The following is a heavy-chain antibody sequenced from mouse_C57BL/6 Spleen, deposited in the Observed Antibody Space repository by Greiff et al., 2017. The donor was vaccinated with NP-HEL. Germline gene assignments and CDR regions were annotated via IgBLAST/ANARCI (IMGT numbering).Heavy chain of an antibody. V-gene: IGHV10-1*01. CDR1: GFSFNTYA. D-gene: IGHD2-3*01. CDR2: IRSKSNNYAT. CDR3: VRDGYYLHAMDY. Sequence: EVQLVESGGGLVQPKGSLKLSCAASGFSFNTYAMNWVRQAPGKGLEWVARIRSKSNNYATYYADSVKDRFTISRDDSESMLYLQMNNLKTEDTAMYYCVRDGYYLHAMDYWGQGTSVTVSS. J-gene: IGHJ4*01.